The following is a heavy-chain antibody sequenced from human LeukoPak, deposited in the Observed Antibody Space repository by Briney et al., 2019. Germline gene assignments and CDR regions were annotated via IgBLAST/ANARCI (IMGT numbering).Heavy chain of an antibody. CDR2: IRYDGSNK. J-gene: IGHJ3*02. CDR1: GFTFSSYG. CDR3: AKSMARVIVVVPAATTDAFDI. V-gene: IGHV3-30*02. D-gene: IGHD2-2*01. Sequence: PGGSLRLSCAASGFTFSSYGMHWVRQAPGKGLEWVAFIRYDGSNKYYADSVKGRFTISRDNSKNTLYLQMNSLRAEDTAVYYCAKSMARVIVVVPAATTDAFDIWGQGTMVTVSS.